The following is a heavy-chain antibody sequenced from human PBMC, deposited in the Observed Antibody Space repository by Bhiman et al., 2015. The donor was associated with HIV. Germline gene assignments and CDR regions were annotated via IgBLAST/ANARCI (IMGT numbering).Heavy chain of an antibody. J-gene: IGHJ6*02. Sequence: EVQLLESGGGLVQPGGSLRLSCVASGFSFSTHAMTWVRQAPGKGLEWVSSFSGSGGGTYYADSVKGRFTISRDNSKNTLYLQMSSLRAEDTAVYYCAKYTGYSGYDYYYYYGMDVWGQGTTVTVSS. CDR1: GFSFSTHA. D-gene: IGHD5-12*01. CDR3: AKYTGYSGYDYYYYYGMDV. V-gene: IGHV3-23*01. CDR2: FSGSGGGT.